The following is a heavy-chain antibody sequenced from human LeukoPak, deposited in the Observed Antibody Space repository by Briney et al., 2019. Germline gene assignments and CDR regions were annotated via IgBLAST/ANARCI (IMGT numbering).Heavy chain of an antibody. Sequence: PSETLSLTCTVSGGSISSYYWSWIRQPPGKGLEWIGYIYYSGSTNYNPSLKSRVTISVDTSKNQFFLKLSSVTAADTAVYYCARRSRMTTIDALDIWGQGTMVTVSS. D-gene: IGHD5-24*01. CDR2: IYYSGST. CDR1: GGSISSYY. CDR3: ARRSRMTTIDALDI. J-gene: IGHJ3*02. V-gene: IGHV4-59*08.